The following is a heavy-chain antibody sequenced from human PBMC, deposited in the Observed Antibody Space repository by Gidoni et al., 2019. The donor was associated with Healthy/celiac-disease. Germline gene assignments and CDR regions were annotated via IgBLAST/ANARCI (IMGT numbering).Heavy chain of an antibody. Sequence: EVQLLESGGGLVQPGGSLRLSCAASGFTFSSYAMSWVRQAPGKGLEWVSAISGSGGSTYYADSVKGRFTISRDNSKNTLYLQMNSLRAEDTAVYYCAKTPWGSSTDYYYYMDVWGKGTTVTVSS. CDR1: GFTFSSYA. J-gene: IGHJ6*03. V-gene: IGHV3-23*01. D-gene: IGHD6-6*01. CDR3: AKTPWGSSTDYYYYMDV. CDR2: ISGSGGST.